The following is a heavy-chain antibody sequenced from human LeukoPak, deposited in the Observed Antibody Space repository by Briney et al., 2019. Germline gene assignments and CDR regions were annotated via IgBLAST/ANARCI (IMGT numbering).Heavy chain of an antibody. CDR2: IYHSGST. CDR1: GGSISSGGFY. D-gene: IGHD3-3*01. CDR3: ARMTFERFLEWLSPNYFDY. J-gene: IGHJ4*02. Sequence: ASQTLSLTCTVSGGSISSGGFYWSWIRQPPGKGLEWIGYIYHSGSTYYNPSLKSRVTISVDRSKNQFSLKLSSVTAADTAVYYCARMTFERFLEWLSPNYFDYWGQGTLVTVSS. V-gene: IGHV4-30-2*01.